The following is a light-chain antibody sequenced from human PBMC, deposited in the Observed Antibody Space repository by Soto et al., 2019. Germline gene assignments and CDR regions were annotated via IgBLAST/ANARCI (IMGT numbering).Light chain of an antibody. V-gene: IGLV2-14*01. CDR2: NVS. Sequence: QSALTQPASVSGSPGQSITISCTGTSSDIGRYNYVSWYQQYPGKAPKFMIYNVSNRPSGVSNRFSGSKSGNTASLTISGLQAEDEADYYCSSYISRSTYVFGNGTKLTVL. CDR1: SSDIGRYNY. CDR3: SSYISRSTYV. J-gene: IGLJ1*01.